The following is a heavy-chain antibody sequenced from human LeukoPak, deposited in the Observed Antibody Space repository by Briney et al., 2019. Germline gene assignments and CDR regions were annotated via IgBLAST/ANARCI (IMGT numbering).Heavy chain of an antibody. CDR2: IYYSGST. J-gene: IGHJ5*02. V-gene: IGHV4-39*01. Sequence: SETLSLTCTVSGSSISSSSYYWGWIRQPPGKGLEWIGSIYYSGSTYYNPSLKSRVTISVDTSKNQFSLKLSSVTAADTAVYYCARSQLLYWFDPWGQGTLVTVSS. CDR3: ARSQLLYWFDP. D-gene: IGHD2-2*01. CDR1: GSSISSSSYY.